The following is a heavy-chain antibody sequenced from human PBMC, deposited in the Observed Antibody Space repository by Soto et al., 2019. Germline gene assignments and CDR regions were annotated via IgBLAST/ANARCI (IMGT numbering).Heavy chain of an antibody. CDR3: ASPRRDSSCFDALDI. CDR2: IYYSGGT. V-gene: IGHV4-39*01. D-gene: IGHD3-22*01. Sequence: SETLSLTCTVSGGSISSSSFYWGWIRRPPGKGLEWIGTIYYSGGTYYNPSLKSRVTISVDTSKIQFSLKLSSVTAADTSVYYCASPRRDSSCFDALDIWGQGTMVTVSS. CDR1: GGSISSSSFY. J-gene: IGHJ3*02.